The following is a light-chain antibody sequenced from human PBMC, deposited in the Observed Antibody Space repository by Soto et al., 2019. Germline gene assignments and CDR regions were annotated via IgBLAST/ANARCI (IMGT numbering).Light chain of an antibody. CDR1: QSVSSK. CDR3: QPYNNCPPGT. Sequence: EIVMTQSPATLSVSPGERATLSCRASQSVSSKLAWYEQKPGQAPRLLIYGASTRATGIPARFSGSGSRTEFTLTISSLQYEDFAVYYCQPYNNCPPGTFDGGTKVEIK. J-gene: IGKJ4*01. CDR2: GAS. V-gene: IGKV3-15*01.